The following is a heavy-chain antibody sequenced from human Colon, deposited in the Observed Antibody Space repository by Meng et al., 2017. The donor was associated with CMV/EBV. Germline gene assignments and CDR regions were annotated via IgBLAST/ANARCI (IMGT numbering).Heavy chain of an antibody. CDR2: ITWNSVDR. CDR1: GFTFDDYT. J-gene: IGHJ5*02. V-gene: IGHV3-9*01. CDR3: AKDMGANLVSAGRGSDL. Sequence: SLKISCEASGFTFDDYTMHWVRLVPGRGPQWVAGITWNSVDRGYADFVKGRFTISRDNAKKYVYLEMNSLELEDTAFYYCAKDMGANLVSAGRGSDLWGPGTQVTVSS. D-gene: IGHD3-16*01.